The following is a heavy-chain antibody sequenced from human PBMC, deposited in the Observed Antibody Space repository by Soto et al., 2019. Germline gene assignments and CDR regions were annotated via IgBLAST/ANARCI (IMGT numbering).Heavy chain of an antibody. J-gene: IGHJ4*02. CDR2: INAGNGNT. CDR1: GYTFTSYA. V-gene: IGHV1-3*01. D-gene: IGHD6-19*01. CDR3: ARASGIAVAGTTVDY. Sequence: QVQLVQSGAEVKKPGASVKVSCKASGYTFTSYAMHWVRQAPGQRLEWMGWINAGNGNTKYSQKFQGRVTITRDTPASTAYMELSSLRSEDTAVYYCARASGIAVAGTTVDYWGQGTLVTVSS.